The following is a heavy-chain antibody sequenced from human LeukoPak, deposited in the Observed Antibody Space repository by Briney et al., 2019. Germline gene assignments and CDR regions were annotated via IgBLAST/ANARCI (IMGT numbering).Heavy chain of an antibody. D-gene: IGHD3-22*01. J-gene: IGHJ4*02. V-gene: IGHV4-4*07. Sequence: SETLSLTCTVAGGSISSYYWTWIRQPAGKGLEWIGHIYTSGSTYYNPSLKSRVTMSVDTSKNQFSLKLSSVTAADTAMYYRARDAGLTYFDYWGQGTLVTVSS. CDR3: ARDAGLTYFDY. CDR2: IYTSGST. CDR1: GGSISSYY.